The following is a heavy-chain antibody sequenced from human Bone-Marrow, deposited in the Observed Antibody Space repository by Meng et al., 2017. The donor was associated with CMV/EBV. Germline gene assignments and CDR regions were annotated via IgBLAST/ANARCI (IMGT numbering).Heavy chain of an antibody. V-gene: IGHV1-46*01. Sequence: ASVKVSCKASEYTFTDYYIHWVRQAPGQGLERMGLINPSGGSTRYAQKFQGRVTMTRDTSTSTVYMELSSLRSEDTAVYYCARSPTIASRPKFYYYYAMDVWGQGTTVTVSS. CDR3: ARSPTIASRPKFYYYYAMDV. CDR2: INPSGGST. CDR1: EYTFTDYY. D-gene: IGHD6-6*01. J-gene: IGHJ6*02.